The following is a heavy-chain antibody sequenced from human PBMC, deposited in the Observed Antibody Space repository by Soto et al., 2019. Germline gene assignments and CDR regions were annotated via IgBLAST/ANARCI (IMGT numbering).Heavy chain of an antibody. D-gene: IGHD2-2*01. CDR3: ARGVLGAMYPSHYYYYYGMDV. J-gene: IGHJ6*02. Sequence: SETLSLTCAVYGGSFSGYYWSWIRQPPWKGLEWIGEINHSGSTNYNPSLKSRVTISVDTSKNQFSLKLSSVTAADTAVYYCARGVLGAMYPSHYYYYYGMDVWGQGTTVTVSS. CDR1: GGSFSGYY. CDR2: INHSGST. V-gene: IGHV4-34*01.